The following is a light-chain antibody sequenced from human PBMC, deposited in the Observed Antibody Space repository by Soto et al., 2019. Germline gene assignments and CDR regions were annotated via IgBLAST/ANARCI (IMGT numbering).Light chain of an antibody. J-gene: IGLJ1*01. Sequence: QSVLTQPASVSGSPGQSITISCTGTGSDVGGFNFVSWYQQHPGKAPKLIIYDVSDRPSGVSNRFSGSKSGNTASLTISGVQTEDEAAYYCSSYTGTTTLGYVFRTGIKVTVL. V-gene: IGLV2-14*03. CDR1: GSDVGGFNF. CDR3: SSYTGTTTLGYV. CDR2: DVS.